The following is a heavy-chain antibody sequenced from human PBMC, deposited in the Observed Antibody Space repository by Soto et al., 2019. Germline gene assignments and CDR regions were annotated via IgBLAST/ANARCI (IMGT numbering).Heavy chain of an antibody. D-gene: IGHD3-10*01. CDR3: ARRYGPGSYGEY. Sequence: QLQLQESGPGVVKPSETLSLTCTVSGGSISSSSYYWDWIRQPPGKGLERIATTYYSGSTCYNPSLERRAPTRVDAAGNQFSLKLSSATATDTAVYYCARRYGPGSYGEYWGQATLVTVSS. CDR2: TYYSGST. J-gene: IGHJ4*02. CDR1: GGSISSSSYY. V-gene: IGHV4-39*01.